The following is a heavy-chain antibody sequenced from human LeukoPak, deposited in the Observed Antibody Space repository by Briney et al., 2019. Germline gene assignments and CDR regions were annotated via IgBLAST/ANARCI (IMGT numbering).Heavy chain of an antibody. D-gene: IGHD6-19*01. CDR2: ISWNSGSI. CDR3: AKSRSDSSGFDY. Sequence: GRSLRLSCAASGFTFDDYAMHWVRQAPGKGLEWVSGISWNSGSIGYADSVKGRFTISRDNAKNSLYLQMNGLRAEDTALYYCAKSRSDSSGFDYWGQGTLVTVSS. V-gene: IGHV3-9*01. CDR1: GFTFDDYA. J-gene: IGHJ4*02.